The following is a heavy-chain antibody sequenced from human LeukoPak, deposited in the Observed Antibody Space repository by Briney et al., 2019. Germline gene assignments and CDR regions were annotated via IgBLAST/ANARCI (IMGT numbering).Heavy chain of an antibody. J-gene: IGHJ3*02. CDR2: TYYRSKWYN. D-gene: IGHD3-10*01. CDR3: TRGFYGFDI. Sequence: SQTLSLTCAISGDSFSSNSAAWSWIRQSPSRGLEWLGRTYYRSKWYNDSAASVKSRITINPDTSKNQFSLQLNSVTPEDTAVYYCTRGFYGFDIWGQGTMVIVSS. V-gene: IGHV6-1*01. CDR1: GDSFSSNSAA.